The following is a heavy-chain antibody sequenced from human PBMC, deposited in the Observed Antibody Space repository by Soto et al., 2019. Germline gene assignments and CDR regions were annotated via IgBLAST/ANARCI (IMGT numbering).Heavy chain of an antibody. CDR2: ISTYNGNK. J-gene: IGHJ6*02. Sequence: GSSVKVSCKAAGFTFPNYGIVWVRQAPGQGPEWMGWISTYNGNKDYAQKFQGRVTMTADTSTSTAYMELRRLRSDNTAVYYYARDAHHWWSGSNYGMDVWGHGTTVTVSS. V-gene: IGHV1-18*01. D-gene: IGHD3-3*01. CDR3: ARDAHHWWSGSNYGMDV. CDR1: GFTFPNYG.